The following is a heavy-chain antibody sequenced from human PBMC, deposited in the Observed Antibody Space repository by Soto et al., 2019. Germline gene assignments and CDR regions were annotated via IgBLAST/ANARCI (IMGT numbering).Heavy chain of an antibody. V-gene: IGHV1-18*01. CDR3: ARPRRKRIFGVVMGAFDI. CDR2: ISAYNGNT. D-gene: IGHD3-3*01. CDR1: CFTLSSYG. Sequence: APVEGSCKASCFTLSSYGISWGGQAPGQGGEWMGWISAYNGNTNYAQKLQGRVTMTTDTSTSTAYMELRSLRSDDTAVYYCARPRRKRIFGVVMGAFDIWGQGTMVTVSS. J-gene: IGHJ3*02.